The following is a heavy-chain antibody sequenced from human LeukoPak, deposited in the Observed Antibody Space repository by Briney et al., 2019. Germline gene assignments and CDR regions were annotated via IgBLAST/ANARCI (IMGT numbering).Heavy chain of an antibody. J-gene: IGHJ6*02. Sequence: SETLSLTCTVSGGSISSYYWSWIRQPPGKGLEWIGYIYYTGSTNYNPSLRSRVTMSVDTSKNQLSLKLSSVTAADTAVYYCARGLVYSSSWYGWGSYYYGMDVWGQGTTVTVSS. D-gene: IGHD6-13*01. V-gene: IGHV4-59*12. CDR2: IYYTGST. CDR3: ARGLVYSSSWYGWGSYYYGMDV. CDR1: GGSISSYY.